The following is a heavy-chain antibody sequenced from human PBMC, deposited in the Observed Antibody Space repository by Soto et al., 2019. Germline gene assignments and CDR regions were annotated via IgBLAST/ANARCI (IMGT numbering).Heavy chain of an antibody. CDR3: AKDRYSSGANYFDY. V-gene: IGHV3-30*18. Sequence: QVLLMESGGGVVHPGRSLRLSCAASGLTFSSFGMHWVRQAPGKGLEWVAVISYDGNNKYYSDSVKGRFTISRDNSKNTLYLQLTGLKPEDTAVYYCAKDRYSSGANYFDYWGQGTLVTVSS. CDR2: ISYDGNNK. CDR1: GLTFSSFG. D-gene: IGHD6-19*01. J-gene: IGHJ4*02.